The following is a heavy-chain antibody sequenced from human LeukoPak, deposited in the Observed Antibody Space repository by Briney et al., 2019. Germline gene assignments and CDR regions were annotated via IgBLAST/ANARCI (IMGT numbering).Heavy chain of an antibody. CDR3: AKDAAAAGSVPDYFDY. V-gene: IGHV3-23*01. D-gene: IGHD6-13*01. Sequence: GGSLRLSCAASGFTFSSYAMSWVRQAPGKGLEGVSAISGSGGSTYYADSVKGRFTISRDNSKNTLYLQMNSLRAEDTAVYYCAKDAAAAGSVPDYFDYWGQGTLVTVSS. CDR1: GFTFSSYA. CDR2: ISGSGGST. J-gene: IGHJ4*02.